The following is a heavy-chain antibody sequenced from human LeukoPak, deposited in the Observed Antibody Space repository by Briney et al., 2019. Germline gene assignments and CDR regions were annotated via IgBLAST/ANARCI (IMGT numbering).Heavy chain of an antibody. CDR2: ISSSSSYI. CDR1: GFTFSSYS. J-gene: IGHJ3*02. V-gene: IGHV3-21*01. D-gene: IGHD6-13*01. Sequence: GGSLRLSCAASGFTFSSYSMNWVRQAPGKGLEWVSSISSSSSYIYYADSVKGRFTISRDNAKNSLYLQMNSLRAEDTAVYYCARGIAAAGTWAFDIWGQGTMVTASS. CDR3: ARGIAAAGTWAFDI.